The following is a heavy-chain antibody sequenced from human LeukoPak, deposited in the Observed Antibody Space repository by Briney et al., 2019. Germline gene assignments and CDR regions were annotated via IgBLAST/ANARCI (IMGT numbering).Heavy chain of an antibody. CDR3: ARGSGYDLDY. Sequence: GESLKISRRGSGYTFTTYWIGWVRQMPGKGLEWMGLIYPGDSETRYSPSFQGQVTISVDKSISTAYLQWSSLKTSDTAMYYCARGSGYDLDYWGQGTLVTVSS. D-gene: IGHD5-12*01. V-gene: IGHV5-51*01. J-gene: IGHJ4*02. CDR1: GYTFTTYW. CDR2: IYPGDSET.